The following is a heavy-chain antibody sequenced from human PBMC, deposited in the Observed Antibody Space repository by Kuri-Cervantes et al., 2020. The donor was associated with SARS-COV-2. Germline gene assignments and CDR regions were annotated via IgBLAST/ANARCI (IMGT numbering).Heavy chain of an antibody. CDR3: ARETCSSTSCYYFDY. Sequence: GGSLRLSCAASGFTFSDHYMDWVRQAPGKGPEWVGRTRNKANSYTTEYAASVKGRFTISRDDSKNSLYLQMNSLKTEDTAVYYCARETCSSTSCYYFDYWGQGTLVTVSS. J-gene: IGHJ4*02. CDR2: TRNKANSYTT. D-gene: IGHD2-2*01. CDR1: GFTFSDHY. V-gene: IGHV3-72*01.